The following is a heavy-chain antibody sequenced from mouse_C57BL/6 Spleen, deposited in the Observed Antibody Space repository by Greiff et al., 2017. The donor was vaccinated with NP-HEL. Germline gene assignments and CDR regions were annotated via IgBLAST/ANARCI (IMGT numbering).Heavy chain of an antibody. D-gene: IGHD1-1*01. J-gene: IGHJ3*01. V-gene: IGHV1-52*01. CDR2: IDPSDSET. CDR1: GYTFTSYW. CDR3: ARSGSSTAWFAY. Sequence: VQLQQPGAELVRPGSSVKLSCKASGYTFTSYWMHWVKQRPIQGLEWIGNIDPSDSETHYNQKFKDKATLTVDKSSSTAYMQLSSLTSEDSAVYYCARSGSSTAWFAYWGQGTLVTVSA.